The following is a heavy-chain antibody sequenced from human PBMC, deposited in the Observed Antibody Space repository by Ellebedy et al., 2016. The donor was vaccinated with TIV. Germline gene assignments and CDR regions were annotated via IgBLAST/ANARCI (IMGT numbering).Heavy chain of an antibody. Sequence: AASVKVSCNTSGYTFSDYGIDWVRQAPAQGLEWMGWISVYYGNTKYVQKFQDGLTITTETSTSTAYMDLRSLRSDDTATYYYVIHDGRHPLDYWGQGTLVTVSS. J-gene: IGHJ4*02. CDR2: ISVYYGNT. V-gene: IGHV1-18*01. D-gene: IGHD3-16*01. CDR3: VIHDGRHPLDY. CDR1: GYTFSDYG.